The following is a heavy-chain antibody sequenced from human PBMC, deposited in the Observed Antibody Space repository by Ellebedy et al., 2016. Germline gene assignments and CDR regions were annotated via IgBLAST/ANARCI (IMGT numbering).Heavy chain of an antibody. CDR2: ISYDGSNK. Sequence: GESLKISXAASGFTFSSYGMHWVRQAPGKGLEWVAVISYDGSNKYYADSVKGRFTISRDNSKNTLYLQMNSLRAEDTAVYYCAKDTSDVDRWFGELLSDYYYYYYGMDVWGQGTTVTVSS. V-gene: IGHV3-30*18. CDR3: AKDTSDVDRWFGELLSDYYYYYYGMDV. D-gene: IGHD3-10*01. J-gene: IGHJ6*02. CDR1: GFTFSSYG.